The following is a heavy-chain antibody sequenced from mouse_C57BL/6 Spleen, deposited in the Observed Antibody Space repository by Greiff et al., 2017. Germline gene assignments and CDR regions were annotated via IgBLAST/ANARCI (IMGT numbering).Heavy chain of an antibody. CDR3: AMDYDQGFAY. V-gene: IGHV1-54*01. J-gene: IGHJ3*01. D-gene: IGHD2-4*01. CDR1: GYAFTNYL. Sequence: VQLQQSGAELVRPGTSVKVSCKASGYAFTNYLIEWVKQRPGQGLEWIGVINPGSGGTNYNEKFKGKATLTADKSSSTAYMQLSSLTSEGSAVYICAMDYDQGFAYWGQGTLVTVSA. CDR2: INPGSGGT.